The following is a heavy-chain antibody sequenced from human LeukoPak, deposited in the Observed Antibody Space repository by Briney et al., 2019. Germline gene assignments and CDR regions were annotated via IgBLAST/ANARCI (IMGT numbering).Heavy chain of an antibody. Sequence: GGSLRLSCAASGFTFSDYYMSWIRQAPGKGLEWVSYISSSGSTIYYADSVKGRFTISRDNAKNSLYLQMNSLRAEDTAVYYCARDPSEWELYLSAAFDIWGQGTMVTVSS. J-gene: IGHJ3*02. CDR1: GFTFSDYY. CDR2: ISSSGSTI. D-gene: IGHD1-26*01. CDR3: ARDPSEWELYLSAAFDI. V-gene: IGHV3-11*04.